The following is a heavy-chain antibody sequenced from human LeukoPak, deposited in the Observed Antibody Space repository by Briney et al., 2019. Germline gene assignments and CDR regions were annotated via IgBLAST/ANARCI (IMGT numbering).Heavy chain of an antibody. D-gene: IGHD1-26*01. V-gene: IGHV3-43*02. Sequence: PGGSLRLSCVASGFTFSDYEMNWVRQGPGKGLEWVSLINENGDIAYYGDSVRGRFTVSRDNAKNSLYLQMNSLTTEDTALYYCAKARWEPNFDYWGQGTLVTVSS. CDR1: GFTFSDYE. CDR3: AKARWEPNFDY. J-gene: IGHJ4*02. CDR2: INENGDIA.